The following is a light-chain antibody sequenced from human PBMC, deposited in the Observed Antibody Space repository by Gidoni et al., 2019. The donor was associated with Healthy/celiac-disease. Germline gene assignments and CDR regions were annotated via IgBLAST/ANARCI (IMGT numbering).Light chain of an antibody. J-gene: IGKJ3*01. CDR1: QSVLYSSNNKNY. CDR2: WAS. Sequence: DIVMTQSPDSLAVTLGERATINCKSSQSVLYSSNNKNYLAWYQQKPGQPPKLLIYWASTRESGVPDRFSGSGSGTDFTLTISSRQAEDVAVYYCQQYYSTPPFTFGPXTKVDIK. CDR3: QQYYSTPPFT. V-gene: IGKV4-1*01.